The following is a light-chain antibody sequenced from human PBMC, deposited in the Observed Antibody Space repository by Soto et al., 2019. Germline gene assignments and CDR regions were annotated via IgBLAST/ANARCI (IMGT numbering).Light chain of an antibody. Sequence: IQLTQSPSSLSASVGDRVTITCRASQGISSYLAWYQLKPGKAPKLLIYSTSTLQSGVPSRFSGSGSGSDFTLTISSLQPEDCANYYCQQLNSYPITFGQGTRLE. CDR2: STS. J-gene: IGKJ5*01. CDR1: QGISSY. V-gene: IGKV1-9*01. CDR3: QQLNSYPIT.